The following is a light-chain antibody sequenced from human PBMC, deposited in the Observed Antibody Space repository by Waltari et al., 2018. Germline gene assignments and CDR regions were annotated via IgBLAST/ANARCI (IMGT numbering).Light chain of an antibody. V-gene: IGLV2-23*01. CDR1: SSGFGSYQL. CDR2: GGT. Sequence: QSALTQPASVSGSPGQSITISCTEPSSGFGSYQLVSWYQQCPGKVPKLVIYGGTERPSGVSNRFSGSTSGTTASLTISGLQAEDEADYYCCSYAGGSVLAFGGGTKLTVL. CDR3: CSYAGGSVLA. J-gene: IGLJ3*02.